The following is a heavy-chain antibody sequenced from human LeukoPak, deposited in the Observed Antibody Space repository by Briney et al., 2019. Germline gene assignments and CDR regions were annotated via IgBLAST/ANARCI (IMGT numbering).Heavy chain of an antibody. CDR3: ARNERSGSSYYYYYMDV. CDR2: ISSNNEFI. Sequence: GGSLRLSCAASGFTFSSFSMNCVPQAPGKGREWVSSISSNNEFIYYADSVKGRFTISRDNAKNSLYLQLNSLRAEDTAVYYCARNERSGSSYYYYYMDVWGKGTTVTVSS. D-gene: IGHD3-3*01. J-gene: IGHJ6*03. CDR1: GFTFSSFS. V-gene: IGHV3-21*01.